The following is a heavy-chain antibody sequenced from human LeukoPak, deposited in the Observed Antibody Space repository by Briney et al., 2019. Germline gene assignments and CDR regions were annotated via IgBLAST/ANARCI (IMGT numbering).Heavy chain of an antibody. CDR1: GFSLSTSEVG. Sequence: SGPTLVNPTQTLTLTCTFSGFSLSTSEVGVGWIRQPPGKALEWLALLYWNDDKRYSPSLKSRLTITRDSSKSQVVLTMTNMDPVDTATFYCAHGRRISIFGVLQGGYFDYWGQGTLVTVSS. CDR3: AHGRRISIFGVLQGGYFDY. D-gene: IGHD3-3*01. J-gene: IGHJ4*02. CDR2: LYWNDDK. V-gene: IGHV2-5*01.